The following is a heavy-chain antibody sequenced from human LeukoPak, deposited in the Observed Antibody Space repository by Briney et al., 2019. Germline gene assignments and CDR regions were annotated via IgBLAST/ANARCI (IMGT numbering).Heavy chain of an antibody. CDR3: ARIGYSYGFPQYFDY. V-gene: IGHV3-48*03. Sequence: AGGSLRLSCAASGFTFSSYEMNWVRQAPGKGLEWVSYISSSGSTIYYADSVKGRFTISRDNAKNSLYLQMYSLRAEDTAVYYCARIGYSYGFPQYFDYWGQGTLVTVSS. J-gene: IGHJ4*02. CDR1: GFTFSSYE. D-gene: IGHD5-18*01. CDR2: ISSSGSTI.